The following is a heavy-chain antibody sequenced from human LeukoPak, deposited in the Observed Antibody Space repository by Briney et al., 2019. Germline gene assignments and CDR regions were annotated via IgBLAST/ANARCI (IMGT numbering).Heavy chain of an antibody. CDR1: GFTFSTYS. V-gene: IGHV5-51*01. CDR2: IYAGDSSP. D-gene: IGHD3-16*01. J-gene: IGHJ4*02. Sequence: GESLKISCKGSGFTFSTYSFAWVRQMPGKGLEWMGVIYAGDSSPRYSPSFQGQVTISVDKSISTAYLQWSSLKASDSAIYYCARHSCYDSWGQGTLVTVSS. CDR3: ARHSCYDS.